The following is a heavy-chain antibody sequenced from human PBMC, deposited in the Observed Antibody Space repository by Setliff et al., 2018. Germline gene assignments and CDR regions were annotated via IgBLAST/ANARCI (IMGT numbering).Heavy chain of an antibody. CDR1: GYSLNTYG. Sequence: ASVKVSCKASGYSLNTYGISWVRQAPGQGLEWMGWISGYNGFIIYAQKFQGRVTMTTDTSTNTAYMELRSLRSDDTAMYYCARGPPDFVVVPAAAKFDFWGQGTPVTVSS. CDR2: ISGYNGFI. V-gene: IGHV1-18*01. J-gene: IGHJ4*02. CDR3: ARGPPDFVVVPAAAKFDF. D-gene: IGHD2-2*01.